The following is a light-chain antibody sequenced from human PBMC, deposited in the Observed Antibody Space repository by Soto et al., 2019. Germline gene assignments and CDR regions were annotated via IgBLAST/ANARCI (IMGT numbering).Light chain of an antibody. J-gene: IGLJ1*01. CDR3: TSFAPGRIDV. V-gene: IGLV1-40*01. CDR1: SSNIGANYD. Sequence: QLVLTQPPSVSGAPGQRVTISCTGSSSNIGANYDVHWYQQRPGTAPKLLIFGNNNRPSGVPDRFSGSKSGTSASLAITGLQAEDEGDYYCTSFAPGRIDVFGSGTKLTVL. CDR2: GNN.